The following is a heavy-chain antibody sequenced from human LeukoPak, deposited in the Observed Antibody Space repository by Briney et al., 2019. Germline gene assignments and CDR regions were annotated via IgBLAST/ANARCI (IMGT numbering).Heavy chain of an antibody. CDR1: GFTFSSYA. D-gene: IGHD1-26*01. CDR3: AKENPVGGTNYFDY. J-gene: IGHJ4*02. Sequence: GGSLRLSCAASGFTFSSYAMSWVRQAPGKGLEWVSAITGSGDSIFYADSVKGRFTISGDNSKNTLYLQMNTPRAEDRAVYYCAKENPVGGTNYFDYWGQGTLVTVAS. CDR2: ITGSGDSI. V-gene: IGHV3-23*01.